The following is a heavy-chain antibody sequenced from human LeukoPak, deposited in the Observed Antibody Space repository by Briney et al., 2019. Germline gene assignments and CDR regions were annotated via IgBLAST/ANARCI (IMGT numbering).Heavy chain of an antibody. J-gene: IGHJ5*02. V-gene: IGHV4-34*01. CDR2: INHSGST. CDR3: ARDPSGSSWYWFDP. D-gene: IGHD6-13*01. Sequence: PSETLSLTCAVYGGSFSGYYWSWIRQPPGKGLEWIGEINHSGSTNYNPSLKSRVTISVDTSKNQFSLKLSSVTAADTAVYYCARDPSGSSWYWFDPWGQGTLVTVSS. CDR1: GGSFSGYY.